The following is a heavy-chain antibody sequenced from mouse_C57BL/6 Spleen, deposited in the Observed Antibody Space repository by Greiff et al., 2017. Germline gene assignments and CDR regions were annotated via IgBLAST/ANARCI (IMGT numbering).Heavy chain of an antibody. CDR1: GFTFSDYG. Sequence: EVQLMESGGGLVKPGGSLKLSCAASGFTFSDYGMHWVRQAPEKGLEWVAYISSGSSTIYYADTVKGRFTISRDNAKNTLFLQMTSLRSEDTAMYCCARRYSGSRAYYFAMDYWGQGTSVTVSS. J-gene: IGHJ4*01. CDR2: ISSGSSTI. D-gene: IGHD1-1*01. CDR3: ARRYSGSRAYYFAMDY. V-gene: IGHV5-17*01.